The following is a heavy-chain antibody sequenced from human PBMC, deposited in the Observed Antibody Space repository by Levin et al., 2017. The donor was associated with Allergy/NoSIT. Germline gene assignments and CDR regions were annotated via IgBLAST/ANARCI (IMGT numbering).Heavy chain of an antibody. J-gene: IGHJ4*02. V-gene: IGHV3-21*04. CDR3: ATSFWGSYPAEY. D-gene: IGHD3-16*02. CDR2: ISSSGSDI. Sequence: GGSLRLSCAASGFTFSLYSFNWVRQFPGKGLQWVSSISSSGSDIFYADSVKGRFTISRDNANNSVYLEINNLRVEDTALYFCATSFWGSYPAEYWGQGTLVTVS. CDR1: GFTFSLYS.